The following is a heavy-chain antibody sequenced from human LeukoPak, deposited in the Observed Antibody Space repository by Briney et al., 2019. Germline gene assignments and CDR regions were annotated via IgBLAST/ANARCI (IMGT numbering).Heavy chain of an antibody. V-gene: IGHV4-39*01. CDR2: IYYSGST. CDR3: ARIVHSSSWYGGFDY. D-gene: IGHD6-13*01. CDR1: GGSISSSSYY. J-gene: IGHJ4*02. Sequence: SETLSLTCTVSGGSISSSSYYWGWIRQPPGKCLEWIGSIYYSGSTYYNPSLKSRVTISVDTSKNQFSLKLSSVTAADTAVYYCARIVHSSSWYGGFDYWGQGTLVTVSS.